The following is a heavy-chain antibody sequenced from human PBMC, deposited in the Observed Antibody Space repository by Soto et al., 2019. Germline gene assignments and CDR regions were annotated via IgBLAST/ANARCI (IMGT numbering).Heavy chain of an antibody. J-gene: IGHJ4*02. Sequence: CLTCGVSGFSIQTSYFWGWIRQPPGKGLEWIGLISHSGRAISHPSFASRATISLDTTNNAFSLTLKSVTAADTAVYYCARGRSFRLVGVTLDSWGQGTLVTVSS. D-gene: IGHD3-16*02. V-gene: IGHV4-38-2*01. CDR1: GFSIQTSYF. CDR3: ARGRSFRLVGVTLDS. CDR2: ISHSGRA.